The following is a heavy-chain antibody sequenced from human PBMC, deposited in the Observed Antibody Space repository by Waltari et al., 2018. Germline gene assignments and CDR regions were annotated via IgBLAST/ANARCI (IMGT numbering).Heavy chain of an antibody. J-gene: IGHJ4*02. CDR3: AKDPYSGSTVVDY. Sequence: QVQLVESGGGVVQPGRSLRLSCAASGFTFSSYGMHWVRQAPGKGLEWVAVIWYDGSNKHYADSGKGRFTSSRDNSKNTLYLQMNSLRAEDTAMYYCAKDPYSGSTVVDYWGQGTLVTVSS. CDR2: IWYDGSNK. D-gene: IGHD5-12*01. V-gene: IGHV3-30*18. CDR1: GFTFSSYG.